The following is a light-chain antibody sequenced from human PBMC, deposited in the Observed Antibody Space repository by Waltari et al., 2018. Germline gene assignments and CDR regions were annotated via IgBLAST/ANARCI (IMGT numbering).Light chain of an antibody. CDR3: QQTYRTPPYT. Sequence: DIQMTQSPSSLSASVGDGVTITCRASQTISTFLNWYQHKPGKAPTLLIYGATILQSGVPSRFIGSGFGTDFTLTITNVQPEDFATYYCQQTYRTPPYTFGQGTKLEIK. CDR1: QTISTF. V-gene: IGKV1-39*01. J-gene: IGKJ2*01. CDR2: GAT.